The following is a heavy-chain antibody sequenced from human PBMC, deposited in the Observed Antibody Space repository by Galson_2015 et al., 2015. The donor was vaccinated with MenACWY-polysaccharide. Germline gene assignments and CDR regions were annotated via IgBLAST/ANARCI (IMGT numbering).Heavy chain of an antibody. V-gene: IGHV3-30*02. J-gene: IGHJ4*02. CDR3: GKDWGSDFSPVNS. D-gene: IGHD3-16*01. Sequence: SLRLSCATSGFSFSSYGMHWVRQAPGKGLEWVTFVRNDETNKYYADSVKGRLTISRDNSKNTLYLQMNSLRPEDTAVYYCGKDWGSDFSPVNSWGQGTLVTVSA. CDR1: GFSFSSYG. CDR2: VRNDETNK.